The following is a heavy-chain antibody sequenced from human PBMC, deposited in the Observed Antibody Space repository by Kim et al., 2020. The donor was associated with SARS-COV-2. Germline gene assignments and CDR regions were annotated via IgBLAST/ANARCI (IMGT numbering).Heavy chain of an antibody. CDR1: GFTFSSYA. V-gene: IGHV3-30-3*01. D-gene: IGHD3-3*01. CDR3: ASFDYDFWSGYYSAGGDAFDI. Sequence: GGSLRLSCAASGFTFSSYAMHWVHQAPGKGLEWVAVISYDGSNKYYADSVKGRFTISRDNSKNTLYLQMNSLRAEDTAVYYCASFDYDFWSGYYSAGGDAFDIWGQGTMVTVSS. J-gene: IGHJ3*02. CDR2: ISYDGSNK.